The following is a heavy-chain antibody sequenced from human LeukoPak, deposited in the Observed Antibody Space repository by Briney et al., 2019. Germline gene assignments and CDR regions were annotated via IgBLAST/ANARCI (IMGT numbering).Heavy chain of an antibody. D-gene: IGHD6-6*01. CDR2: IYYSGST. J-gene: IGHJ4*02. V-gene: IGHV4-39*01. CDR3: ASGQLALDY. CDR1: GGSISSSSYY. Sequence: SETLSLTCTVSGGSISSSSYYWGWIRQPPGKGLEWIGSIYYSGSTYYNPSLKSRVTISVDTSKNQFSLKLSSVTAADTAVYYCASGQLALDYWGQGTLVTVSS.